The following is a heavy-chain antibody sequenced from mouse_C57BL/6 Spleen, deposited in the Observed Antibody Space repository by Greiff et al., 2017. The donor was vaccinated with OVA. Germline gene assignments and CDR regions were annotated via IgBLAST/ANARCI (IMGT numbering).Heavy chain of an antibody. CDR3: TTRWDTDY. J-gene: IGHJ2*01. D-gene: IGHD4-1*01. Sequence: EVQLKQSGAELVRPGASVTLSCTASGFTIKDDYMHWVKQRPEQGLEWIGWIDPETGDTEYASKFQGKATITADTSSNTAYLQLSSLTSEDTAVYYCTTRWDTDYWGQGTTLTVSS. CDR1: GFTIKDDY. V-gene: IGHV14-4*01. CDR2: IDPETGDT.